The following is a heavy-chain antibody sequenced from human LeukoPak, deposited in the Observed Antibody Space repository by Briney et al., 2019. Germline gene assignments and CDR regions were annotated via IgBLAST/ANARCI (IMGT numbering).Heavy chain of an antibody. CDR2: ISDSGGDK. J-gene: IGHJ4*02. V-gene: IGHV3-30*02. CDR3: ARDGGSESYAFDY. CDR1: GFTFSRYC. Sequence: PGGSLRLSCAASGFTFSRYCFHWVRQAPGKGVEWVAFISDSGGDKWYADSVKGRLTISRDKSKNTVNLQMSSLRVEDTALYYCARDGGSESYAFDYWGQGTQVTVSS. D-gene: IGHD3-10*01.